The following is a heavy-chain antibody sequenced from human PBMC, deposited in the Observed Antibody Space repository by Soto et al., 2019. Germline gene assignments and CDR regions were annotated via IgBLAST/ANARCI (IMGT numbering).Heavy chain of an antibody. CDR2: IYSGGTT. CDR3: HGSGY. V-gene: IGHV3-53*01. CDR1: GFTVRTNY. D-gene: IGHD5-12*01. J-gene: IGHJ4*02. Sequence: PGGSLRLSCAVSGFTVRTNYMSWVRQAPGKGLEWVSVIYSGGTTYYADSVKGRFIISRDISKNTLYLQMNILSAEHTAVYYYHGSGYWGQGPLVTVSS.